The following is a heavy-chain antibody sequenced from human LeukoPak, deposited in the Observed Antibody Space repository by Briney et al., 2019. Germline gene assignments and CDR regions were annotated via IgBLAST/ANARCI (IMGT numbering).Heavy chain of an antibody. V-gene: IGHV3-23*01. D-gene: IGHD5-18*01. CDR2: ISGRGGST. CDR3: ARTIQLWDEFDF. J-gene: IGHJ4*02. Sequence: RGSLRLSCAASGFTLSIYAMSCVRHAPGGGVEWVLAISGRGGSTNYADSVTGRLTISRDNPKNTLYLRINSLRAENTAVYYCARTIQLWDEFDFWGQGKLVTVSS. CDR1: GFTLSIYA.